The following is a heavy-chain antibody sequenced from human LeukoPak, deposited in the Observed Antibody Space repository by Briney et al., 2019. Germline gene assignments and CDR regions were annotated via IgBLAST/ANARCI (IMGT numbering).Heavy chain of an antibody. J-gene: IGHJ4*02. CDR2: ISGSCGNK. V-gene: IGHV3-23*01. CDR3: AKQRSGGYYDSSGSALDY. Sequence: GGSLRLSCAASGFTFSSYAMSWVRQAPGRGLEWVSTISGSCGNKFYADSVKGRFTISRDNSNNTLSLHMISLRAEDTAVYYCAKQRSGGYYDSSGSALDYWGQGTLVTVSS. CDR1: GFTFSSYA. D-gene: IGHD3-22*01.